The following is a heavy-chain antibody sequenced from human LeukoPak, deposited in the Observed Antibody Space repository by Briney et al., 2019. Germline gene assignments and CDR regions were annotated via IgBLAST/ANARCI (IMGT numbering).Heavy chain of an antibody. D-gene: IGHD1-26*01. Sequence: ASVKVSCKASGYTFTSYAMNWVRQAPGQGLEWMGWINTNTGNPTYAQGFTGRFVFSLDTSVSTAYLQISSLKAEDTAVYYCARDPRPIVGVGLGMVDYWGQGTLVTVSS. J-gene: IGHJ4*02. CDR1: GYTFTSYA. CDR3: ARDPRPIVGVGLGMVDY. V-gene: IGHV7-4-1*02. CDR2: INTNTGNP.